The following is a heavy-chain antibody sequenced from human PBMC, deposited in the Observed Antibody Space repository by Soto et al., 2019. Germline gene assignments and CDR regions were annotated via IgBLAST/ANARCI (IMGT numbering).Heavy chain of an antibody. D-gene: IGHD3-10*01. V-gene: IGHV4-34*01. CDR3: ARGLILWFGELSRRGGYYYYMDV. Sequence: SETLSVTCAVYGGSFSGYQWTWIRQTPGKGPEWIGEINDSGNINYNPSLKSRVTILVDTAKKQISLKLSSVTAADTAVYYCARGLILWFGELSRRGGYYYYMDVWGKGTSVT. CDR2: INDSGNI. J-gene: IGHJ6*03. CDR1: GGSFSGYQ.